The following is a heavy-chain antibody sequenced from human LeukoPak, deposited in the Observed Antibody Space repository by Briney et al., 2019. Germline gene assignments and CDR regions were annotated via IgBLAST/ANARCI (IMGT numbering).Heavy chain of an antibody. CDR1: VDSISRYY. CDR3: ARDHPGADYGGPGVMDY. CDR2: IFNSVTT. V-gene: IGHV4-59*01. Sequence: SETPSLTCTVSVDSISRYYWNWIRQPPGKGLEWIGYIFNSVTTSYNPSLKSRVTISTDTSKNQISLKLSSVTAADTAVYYCARDHPGADYGGPGVMDYWGQGTLVTVSS. J-gene: IGHJ4*02. D-gene: IGHD4-23*01.